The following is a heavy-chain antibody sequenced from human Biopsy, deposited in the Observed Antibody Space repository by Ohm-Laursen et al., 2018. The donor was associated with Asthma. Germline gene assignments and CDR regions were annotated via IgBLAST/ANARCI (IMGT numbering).Heavy chain of an antibody. D-gene: IGHD3-16*01. CDR1: GGSISSGAYY. CDR3: ARRGGVRRYFDY. CDR2: IYYIGST. V-gene: IGHV4-30-4*01. J-gene: IGHJ4*02. Sequence: SQTLSLTCTVSGGSISSGAYYWGWVRQPPGKGLEWIGYIYYIGSTYYNPSLKSRVAISLDTSKNQFSLKLSSVTAAVSAVYFCARRGGVRRYFDYWGQGTLVTVSS.